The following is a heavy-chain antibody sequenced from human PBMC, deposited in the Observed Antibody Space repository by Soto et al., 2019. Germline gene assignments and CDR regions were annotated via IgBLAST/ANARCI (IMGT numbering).Heavy chain of an antibody. CDR2: IIPIFGTA. J-gene: IGHJ5*02. CDR3: ARDRVPPDYGDSEA. Sequence: QVQLVQSGSEVKKPGSSVKVSCKAFGATFHSYAISWVRQAPGQGLEWMGGIIPIFGTAYYAQKFQGRVTXTADESTTTAYMELSSLTSEDTAVYYCARDRVPPDYGDSEAWGQGTLVTVSS. V-gene: IGHV1-69*12. D-gene: IGHD4-17*01. CDR1: GATFHSYA.